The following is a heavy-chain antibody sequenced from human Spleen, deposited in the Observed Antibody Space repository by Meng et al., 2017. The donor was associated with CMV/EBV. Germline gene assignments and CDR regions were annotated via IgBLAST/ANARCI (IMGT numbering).Heavy chain of an antibody. CDR3: AHTPYDPSGYSPAFHI. CDR2: IYWNDDK. J-gene: IGHJ3*02. V-gene: IGHV2-5*01. CDR1: GFSLNTIGLG. D-gene: IGHD3-22*01. Sequence: SGPTLAKPTQTLTLTCTFSGFSLNTIGLGVGWIRQPPGKALEWLALIYWNDDKRYSPSLKNRLTISKDTSNNQVVLTMANMDPVDTATYSCAHTPYDPSGYSPAFHIWGQGTMVTVSS.